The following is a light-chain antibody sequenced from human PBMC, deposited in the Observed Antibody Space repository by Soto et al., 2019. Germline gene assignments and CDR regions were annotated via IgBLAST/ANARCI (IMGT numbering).Light chain of an antibody. CDR1: QTVLTN. CDR3: QQYNNWPIT. CDR2: GAS. J-gene: IGKJ5*01. V-gene: IGKV3D-15*01. Sequence: EIVITQSPSTLSVSPGERATLSCRTSQTVLTNLAWYQQKPGQAPRLLVYGASTRATGIPASFSGSGSGTEFTLTISSLQSEDFAVYYCQQYNNWPITFGQGTRLEIK.